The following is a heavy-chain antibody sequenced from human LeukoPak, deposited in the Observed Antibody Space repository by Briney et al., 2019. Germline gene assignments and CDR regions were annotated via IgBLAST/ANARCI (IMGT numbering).Heavy chain of an antibody. CDR3: ARDQEGQIGTWAEMDRFDY. CDR1: GFTSSDYY. Sequence: GGSLRLSCAVSGFTSSDYYMSWVRQAPGKEMECVSYISSDNTYTNYADSVRGRFTISRDNAKNSLYLQMNSLRAEDTAVYYCARDQEGQIGTWAEMDRFDYWGQGTLVTVSS. D-gene: IGHD1-26*01. CDR2: ISSDNTYT. V-gene: IGHV3-11*06. J-gene: IGHJ4*02.